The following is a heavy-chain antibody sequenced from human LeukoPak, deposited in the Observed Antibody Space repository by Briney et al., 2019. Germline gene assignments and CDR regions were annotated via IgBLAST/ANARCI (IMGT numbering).Heavy chain of an antibody. D-gene: IGHD3-3*01. Sequence: SETLSLTCTVSGGSISSSSHYWAWIRQSPGTGLEWIGSIYYSGSTYYNPSLKSRATISVDTSKNQISLKVSSVTAADSALYFCARQRTSGSASNLRVAQIDSWGQGTLVTVSS. CDR1: GGSISSSSHY. V-gene: IGHV4-39*01. CDR2: IYYSGST. CDR3: ARQRTSGSASNLRVAQIDS. J-gene: IGHJ4*02.